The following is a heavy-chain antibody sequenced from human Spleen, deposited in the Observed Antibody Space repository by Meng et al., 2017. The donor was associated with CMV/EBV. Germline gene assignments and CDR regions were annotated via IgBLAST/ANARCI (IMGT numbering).Heavy chain of an antibody. Sequence: KVSCKGSGYRFTSYWIGWVRQMPGRGLEWMGIIYPGDSDTTYSPSFQGQVTISVDKSISTAYLQWSSLKASDTAIYYCARHLSPINSADFWGQGTLVTVSS. D-gene: IGHD5-12*01. CDR3: ARHLSPINSADF. J-gene: IGHJ4*02. CDR1: GYRFTSYW. CDR2: IYPGDSDT. V-gene: IGHV5-51*01.